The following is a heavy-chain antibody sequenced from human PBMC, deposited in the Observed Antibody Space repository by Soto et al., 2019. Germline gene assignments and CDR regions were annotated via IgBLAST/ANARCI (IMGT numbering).Heavy chain of an antibody. Sequence: GSGPTLVNPTQTLTLTCTFSGFSLSTSGVGVGWIRQPPGKALEWLALIYWDDDKRYSPSLKSKLTITKDTSKNQVVLTMTNMDPVDTATYYCAHSSYDYVWGSRGSCFDYWGQGTLVTVSS. J-gene: IGHJ4*02. D-gene: IGHD3-16*01. CDR2: IYWDDDK. CDR3: AHSSYDYVWGSRGSCFDY. CDR1: GFSLSTSGVG. V-gene: IGHV2-5*02.